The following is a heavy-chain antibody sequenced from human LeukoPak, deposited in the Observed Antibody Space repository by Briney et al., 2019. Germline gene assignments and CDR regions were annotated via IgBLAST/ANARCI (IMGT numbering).Heavy chain of an antibody. D-gene: IGHD1-26*01. Sequence: GGSLRLSCAASGFTFSSYAMSWVRQAPGKGLEWVSAISGSGGSTYYADSVKGRFTISRDNSKNTLYLQMNSLRAEATAVYYYATLGIVGATRSYFDYWGQGTLVTVSS. CDR3: ATLGIVGATRSYFDY. V-gene: IGHV3-23*01. J-gene: IGHJ4*02. CDR2: ISGSGGST. CDR1: GFTFSSYA.